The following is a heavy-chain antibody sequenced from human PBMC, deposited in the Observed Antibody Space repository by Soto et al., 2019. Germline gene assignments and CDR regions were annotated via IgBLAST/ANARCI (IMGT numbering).Heavy chain of an antibody. CDR3: ARKGVAFDY. CDR2: ISTTSSSI. D-gene: IGHD3-3*01. CDR1: GFAFSSYS. J-gene: IGHJ4*02. V-gene: IGHV3-48*02. Sequence: GGSLRLSCAASGFAFSSYSMNWVRQAPGKGLEWISYISTTSSSIYYADSVKGRFTISRDNAKNSLFLQMNSLRDEDTAVYYCARKGVAFDYWGQGALVTVSS.